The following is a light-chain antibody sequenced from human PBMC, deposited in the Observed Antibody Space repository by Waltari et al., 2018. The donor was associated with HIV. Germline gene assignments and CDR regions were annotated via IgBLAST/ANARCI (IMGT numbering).Light chain of an antibody. J-gene: IGLJ3*02. CDR2: RNG. V-gene: IGLV1-47*01. CDR1: SSNIGINY. CDR3: ATWDDNLGGRV. Sequence: QSVLTQPPSASGTPGQRLTISCSGSSSNIGINYVYWYQHFPGTAPKLLMYRNGQRPSGVPARFSGSKSGTSASLAISGLRAEDEADYSCATWDDNLGGRVFGGGTKLTVL.